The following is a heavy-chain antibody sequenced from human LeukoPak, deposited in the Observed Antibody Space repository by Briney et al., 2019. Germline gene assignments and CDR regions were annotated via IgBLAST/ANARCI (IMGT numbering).Heavy chain of an antibody. Sequence: PSETLSLTCAVYGGSFSGYYWTWIRQAPGKGLEWIGEINPSGRISYNPSLKSRLTISVDASKNQFSLNLRSLTAADTAVYYCARGRQEVSMIVVVLTAVSYYLDVWGKGTTVTVS. D-gene: IGHD3-22*01. J-gene: IGHJ6*03. CDR3: ARGRQEVSMIVVVLTAVSYYLDV. V-gene: IGHV4-34*01. CDR2: INPSGRI. CDR1: GGSFSGYY.